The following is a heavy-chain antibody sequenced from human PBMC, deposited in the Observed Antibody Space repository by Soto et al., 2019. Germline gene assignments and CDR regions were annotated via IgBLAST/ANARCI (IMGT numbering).Heavy chain of an antibody. V-gene: IGHV3-23*01. CDR1: GFTFSSYA. CDR3: AKGLNDLTHSWGGFSGSYSGVDFDY. D-gene: IGHD1-26*01. J-gene: IGHJ4*02. Sequence: GGSLRLSCAASGFTFSSYAMSWVRQAPGKGLEWVSAISGSGGSTYYADSVKGRFTISRDNSKNTLYLQMNSLRAEDTVVYYCAKGLNDLTHSWGGFSGSYSGVDFDYWGQGTLVTVSS. CDR2: ISGSGGST.